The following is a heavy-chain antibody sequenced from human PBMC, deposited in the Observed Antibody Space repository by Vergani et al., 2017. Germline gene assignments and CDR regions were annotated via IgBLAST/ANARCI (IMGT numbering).Heavy chain of an antibody. J-gene: IGHJ4*02. CDR3: ASGSGYELDY. D-gene: IGHD5-12*01. CDR1: GCSISSSSYY. CDR2: IYYSGST. Sequence: QLQLQESGPGLVKPSETLSLTCTVSGCSISSSSYYWGWIRQPPGKGLEWIGSIYYSGSTYYNPSLKSRVTISVDTSKNQFSLKLSSVTAADTAVYYCASGSGYELDYWGQGTLVTVSS. V-gene: IGHV4-39*01.